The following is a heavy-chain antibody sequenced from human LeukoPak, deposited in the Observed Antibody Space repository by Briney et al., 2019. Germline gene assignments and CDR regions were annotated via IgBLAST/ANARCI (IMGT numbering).Heavy chain of an antibody. CDR3: AKDRGLEWLLYFFDY. J-gene: IGHJ4*02. CDR1: GFTFSSYG. D-gene: IGHD3-3*01. Sequence: GGSLRLSCAAPGFTFSSYGMHWVRQAPGKGLEWVAFIRYDGSNKYYADSVKGRFSISRDNSKNTLYLQMNSLRAEDTAVYYCAKDRGLEWLLYFFDYWGQGTLVTVSS. V-gene: IGHV3-30*02. CDR2: IRYDGSNK.